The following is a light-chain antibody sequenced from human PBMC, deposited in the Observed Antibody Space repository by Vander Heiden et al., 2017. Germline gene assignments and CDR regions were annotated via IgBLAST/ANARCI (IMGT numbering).Light chain of an antibody. V-gene: IGKV3-15*01. J-gene: IGKJ1*01. CDR2: GAS. CDR3: QQENNWPGT. CDR1: QSVSSN. Sequence: LSVSPGERATLSCRASQSVSSNLAWYQQKPGQAPRLLIYGASTRATGIPARFSGSGSGTEFTLTISSLQSEDFAVYYCQQENNWPGTFGQGTKVEIK.